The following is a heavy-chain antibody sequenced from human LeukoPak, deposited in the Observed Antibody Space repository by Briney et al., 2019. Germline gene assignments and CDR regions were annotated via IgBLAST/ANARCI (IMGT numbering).Heavy chain of an antibody. J-gene: IGHJ1*01. V-gene: IGHV3-23*01. CDR1: GFTFSSYG. CDR2: ISGSGGST. D-gene: IGHD3-22*01. CDR3: AKGPYDSSGNYPYAEYFQH. Sequence: GGSLRLSSAASGFTFSSYGMSWVRQAPGKGLEWVSGISGSGGSTDYADSVKGRFTISRDNSKSTLYLQMNSLRAEDTAVYYCAKGPYDSSGNYPYAEYFQHWGQGTLVTVSS.